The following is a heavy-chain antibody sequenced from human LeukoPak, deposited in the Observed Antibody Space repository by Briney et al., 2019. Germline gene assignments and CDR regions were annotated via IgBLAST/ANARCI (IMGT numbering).Heavy chain of an antibody. D-gene: IGHD3-10*01. CDR2: IYHSGST. CDR3: ARVRGRDGYFDY. J-gene: IGHJ4*02. Sequence: SETLSLTCAVSGGSISSSNWWSWVRQPPGKGLEWIGEIYHSGSTNYNPSLKSRVTIPVDKSKNQFSLKLSSVTAADTAVYYCARVRGRDGYFDYWGQGTLVTVSS. CDR1: GGSISSSNW. V-gene: IGHV4-4*02.